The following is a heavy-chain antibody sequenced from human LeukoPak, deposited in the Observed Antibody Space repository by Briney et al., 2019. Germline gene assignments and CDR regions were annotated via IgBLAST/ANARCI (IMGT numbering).Heavy chain of an antibody. CDR1: GFTFSSYG. Sequence: PGGSLRLSRAASGFTFSSYGMSWVRQAPGKGLEWVSAISGSGGSTYYADSVKGRFTISRDNSKNTLYLQMNSLRAEDTAVYYCAKHSSSWYLSWFDPWGQGTLVTVSS. V-gene: IGHV3-23*01. D-gene: IGHD6-13*01. CDR2: ISGSGGST. J-gene: IGHJ5*02. CDR3: AKHSSSWYLSWFDP.